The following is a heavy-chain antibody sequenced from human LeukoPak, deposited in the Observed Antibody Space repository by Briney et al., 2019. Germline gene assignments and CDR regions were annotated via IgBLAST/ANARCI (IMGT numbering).Heavy chain of an antibody. CDR2: INHSGNA. V-gene: IGHV4-34*01. CDR1: GGSFSGYY. D-gene: IGHD4-17*01. Sequence: SETLSLTCAVSGGSFSGYYWTWIRQPPGKGLEWIGEINHSGNANYNPSLKSRVNISLDMSENHFSLKLTSVTAADTAVYYCARGQDTVTNHWGQGTLVTVSS. CDR3: ARGQDTVTNH. J-gene: IGHJ4*02.